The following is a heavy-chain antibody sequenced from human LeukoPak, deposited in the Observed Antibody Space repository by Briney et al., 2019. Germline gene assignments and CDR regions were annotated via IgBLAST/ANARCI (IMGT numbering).Heavy chain of an antibody. Sequence: PGGSLRLSCEVSGITFETYAMNWVRQAPGKGLEWVAGISGTGAHTYYADSVKGRFTVSRDSSRDTLYLLLKSLRAEDTAVYFCAKDIHVAAAVPAPYWGQGTLVTVSS. J-gene: IGHJ4*02. CDR3: AKDIHVAAAVPAPY. V-gene: IGHV3-23*01. CDR1: GITFETYA. CDR2: ISGTGAHT. D-gene: IGHD6-13*01.